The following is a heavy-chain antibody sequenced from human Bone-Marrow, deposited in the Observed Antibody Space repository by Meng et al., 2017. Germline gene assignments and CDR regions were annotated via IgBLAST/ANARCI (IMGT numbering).Heavy chain of an antibody. J-gene: IGHJ1*01. D-gene: IGHD6-13*01. Sequence: ASVKVSCKASGYTFTSYAMHWVRQAPGQRLEWMGWINAGNGNTKYSQKFQGRVTITRDTSASTAYMELSSLRSEDTAVYYCARRIAAAGMGYFQHWGQGTLVTVSS. CDR1: GYTFTSYA. CDR3: ARRIAAAGMGYFQH. CDR2: INAGNGNT. V-gene: IGHV1-3*01.